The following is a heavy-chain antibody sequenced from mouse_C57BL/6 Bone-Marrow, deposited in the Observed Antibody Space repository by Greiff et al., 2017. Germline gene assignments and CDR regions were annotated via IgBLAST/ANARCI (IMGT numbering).Heavy chain of an antibody. CDR2: IYPGNSDT. J-gene: IGHJ1*03. Sequence: VQLQQSGTVLARPGASVKMSCKTSGYTFTSYWMHWVKQRPGQGLEWIGAIYPGNSDTSYNQKFKGKAKLTAVTSASTAYMELSSLTNEDSAVYYCTSTVVATKGYFDVWGTGTTVTVSS. D-gene: IGHD1-1*01. V-gene: IGHV1-5*01. CDR3: TSTVVATKGYFDV. CDR1: GYTFTSYW.